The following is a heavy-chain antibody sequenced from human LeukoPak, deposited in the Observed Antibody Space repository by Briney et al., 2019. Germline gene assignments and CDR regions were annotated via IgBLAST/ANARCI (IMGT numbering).Heavy chain of an antibody. CDR2: ISGSSGST. CDR1: GFTFSSYA. CDR3: AKDRRLGGGYSYGGFDY. Sequence: GGSLRLSCAASGFTFSSYAMSWVRQAPGKGLEWVSAISGSSGSTYYADSVKGRFTISRDSSNNTLYLQMNSLRAEDTAVYYCAKDRRLGGGYSYGGFDYWGQGTLVTVSS. D-gene: IGHD5-18*01. J-gene: IGHJ4*02. V-gene: IGHV3-23*01.